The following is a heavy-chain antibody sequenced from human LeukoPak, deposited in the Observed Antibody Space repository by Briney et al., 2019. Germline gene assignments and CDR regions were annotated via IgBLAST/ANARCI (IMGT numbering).Heavy chain of an antibody. V-gene: IGHV1-46*01. CDR3: ATLYSSGHDY. D-gene: IGHD6-19*01. J-gene: IGHJ4*02. CDR2: LNPSGGST. CDR1: GYTFTSYY. Sequence: GASVKVSCKASGYTFTSYYMHWVRHAPGQGLEWMGILNPSGGSTSYAQKFQGRVTMTEDTSTDTAYMELSSLRSEDTAVYYCATLYSSGHDYWGQGTLVTVSS.